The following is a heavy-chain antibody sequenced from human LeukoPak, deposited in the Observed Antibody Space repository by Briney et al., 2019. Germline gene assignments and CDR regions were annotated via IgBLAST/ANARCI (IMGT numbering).Heavy chain of an antibody. D-gene: IGHD3-10*01. CDR3: AKVDLGLDY. CDR1: GFSFRSYA. V-gene: IGHV3-23*01. J-gene: IGHJ4*02. CDR2: ISGSGGST. Sequence: GGSLRLSCAASGFSFRSYAMSWVRQAPGKGLEWVSGISGSGGSTYYADSVKGRFTISRDNSKNTLYLQMNSLSAEDTAVYYCAKVDLGLDYWGQGTLVTVSS.